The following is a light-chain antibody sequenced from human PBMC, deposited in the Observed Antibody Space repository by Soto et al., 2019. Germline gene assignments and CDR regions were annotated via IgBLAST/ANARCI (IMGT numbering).Light chain of an antibody. CDR2: GAS. V-gene: IGKV3-20*01. J-gene: IGKJ4*01. CDR1: QSVSSTY. Sequence: EVVLTQSPGTLSLSTGERATLSCRASQSVSSTYLAWYQQKPGQAPRLLIYGASSRATGIPDRFSGSRSGAEFTLTINSLQSEDFAVYYCQPYNNWPLTFGGGTKVDIK. CDR3: QPYNNWPLT.